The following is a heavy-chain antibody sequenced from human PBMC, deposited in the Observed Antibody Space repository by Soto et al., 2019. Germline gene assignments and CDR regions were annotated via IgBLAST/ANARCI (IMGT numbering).Heavy chain of an antibody. CDR1: GFTFSSYG. J-gene: IGHJ4*02. D-gene: IGHD3-22*01. CDR2: IGYDGSNK. V-gene: IGHV3-33*01. Sequence: QVQLVESGGGVVQPGRSLRLSCAASGFTFSSYGMHWVRQAPGKGLEWVAVIGYDGSNKYYADSVKGRFTISRDNSKNTLYLQMNSLRAEDTAVYYCARDSTYDSSGYFDYWGQGTLVTVSS. CDR3: ARDSTYDSSGYFDY.